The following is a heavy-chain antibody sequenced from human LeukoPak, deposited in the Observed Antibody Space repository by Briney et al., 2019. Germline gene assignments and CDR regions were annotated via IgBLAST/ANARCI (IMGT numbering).Heavy chain of an antibody. V-gene: IGHV3-48*04. D-gene: IGHD3-9*01. CDR2: ISSSGSTI. CDR1: GFTFSSSS. CDR3: AGNRILTGYYLFDY. Sequence: GGSLRLSCAASGFTFSSSSMNWVRQAPGKGLEWVSYISSSGSTIYYADSAKGRFTISRDNAKNSLYLQMNSLRAEDTAVYYCAGNRILTGYYLFDYWGQGTLVTVSS. J-gene: IGHJ4*02.